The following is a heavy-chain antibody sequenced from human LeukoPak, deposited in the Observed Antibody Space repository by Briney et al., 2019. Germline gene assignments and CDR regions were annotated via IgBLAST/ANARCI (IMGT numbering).Heavy chain of an antibody. J-gene: IGHJ4*02. CDR3: AKAGRDSHFDY. CDR2: ISSTSSYI. V-gene: IGHV3-21*01. Sequence: GGSLRLSCAASEFTFSSYSMNWVRQAPGKGLEWVSSISSTSSYIYYADSVKGRFTVSRDNAKNSLYLQMNSLRAEDTAVYYCAKAGRDSHFDYCGQGTLVTVSS. D-gene: IGHD3/OR15-3a*01. CDR1: EFTFSSYS.